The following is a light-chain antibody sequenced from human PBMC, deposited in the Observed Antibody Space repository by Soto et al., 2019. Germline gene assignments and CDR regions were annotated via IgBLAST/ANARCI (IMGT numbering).Light chain of an antibody. CDR2: EDN. J-gene: IGLJ2*01. V-gene: IGLV6-57*04. CDR1: SGSIASNY. Sequence: NFMLIQPHSVSESPGKTVTISCTRSSGSIASNYVQWYQQRPGSAPTTVIYEDNRRPSGVPDRFSGSIDSYSNSASLTISGLKTDDEADYYRQSFETTIVVFGGGTQLTVL. CDR3: QSFETTIVV.